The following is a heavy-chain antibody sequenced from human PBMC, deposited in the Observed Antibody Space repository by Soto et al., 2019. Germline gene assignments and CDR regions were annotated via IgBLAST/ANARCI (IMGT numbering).Heavy chain of an antibody. J-gene: IGHJ3*02. D-gene: IGHD3-10*01. CDR3: ARGRITMVRGVIDAFDI. CDR1: GGSVSSGSYY. V-gene: IGHV4-61*01. Sequence: SETLSLTCTVSGGSVSSGSYYWSWIRQPPGKGLEWIGYIYYSGSTNYNPSLKSRVTISVDTSKNQSSLKLSSVTAADTAVYYCARGRITMVRGVIDAFDIWGQGTMVTVSS. CDR2: IYYSGST.